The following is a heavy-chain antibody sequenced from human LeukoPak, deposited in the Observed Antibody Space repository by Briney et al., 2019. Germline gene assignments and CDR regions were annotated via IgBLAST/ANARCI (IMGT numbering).Heavy chain of an antibody. Sequence: ASVKVSCKASGYTLTTYAMHWVHQAPGQSLEWMGWINAGNGDTKYSQNFQGRVTITRDTSANTAYMELSSLRSEDTAVYYCARDGSGRTHFDYWGQGTLVTVSS. V-gene: IGHV1-3*01. CDR3: ARDGSGRTHFDY. J-gene: IGHJ4*02. CDR1: GYTLTTYA. CDR2: INAGNGDT. D-gene: IGHD3-10*01.